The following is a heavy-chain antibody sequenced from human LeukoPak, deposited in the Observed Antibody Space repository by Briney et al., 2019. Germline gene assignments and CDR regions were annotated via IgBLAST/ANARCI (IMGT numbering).Heavy chain of an antibody. J-gene: IGHJ4*02. D-gene: IGHD5-18*01. CDR2: ISGSGGST. V-gene: IGHV3-23*01. CDR1: GFTFSDYY. Sequence: QPGGSLRLSCAASGFTFSDYYMSWIRQAPGKGLEWVSAISGSGGSTYYADSVKGRFTISRDNSKNTLYLQMNSLRAEDTAVYYCAKGTRGYSYGSIDYWGQGTLVTVSS. CDR3: AKGTRGYSYGSIDY.